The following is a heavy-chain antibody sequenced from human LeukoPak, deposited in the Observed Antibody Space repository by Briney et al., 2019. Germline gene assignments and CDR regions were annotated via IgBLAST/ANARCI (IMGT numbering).Heavy chain of an antibody. V-gene: IGHV4-59*01. CDR3: ARGTYSSSWLHFDY. J-gene: IGHJ4*02. CDR2: IYNSGST. CDR1: GGSISSYY. D-gene: IGHD6-13*01. Sequence: SETLSLTCTVSGGSISSYYWSWIRQPPGKGLEWIGYIYNSGSTNYDPSLKSRVTISVDSSKNQFSLKLSSVTAADTAVYFCARGTYSSSWLHFDYWGQGTLVTVSS.